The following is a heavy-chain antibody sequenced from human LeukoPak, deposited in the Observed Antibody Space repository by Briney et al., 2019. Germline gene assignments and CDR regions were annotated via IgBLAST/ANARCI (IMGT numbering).Heavy chain of an antibody. V-gene: IGHV1-18*01. CDR2: ISAYNGNT. J-gene: IGHJ5*02. CDR3: ARDLGLNYYDSSGYYNWFDP. CDR1: GYTFTSYG. D-gene: IGHD3-22*01. Sequence: ASVKVSCKASGYTFTSYGISWVRQAPGQGVEWMGWISAYNGNTNYAQKLQGRVTMTTDTSTSTAYMELRSLRSDDTAVYCCARDLGLNYYDSSGYYNWFDPWGQGTLVTVSS.